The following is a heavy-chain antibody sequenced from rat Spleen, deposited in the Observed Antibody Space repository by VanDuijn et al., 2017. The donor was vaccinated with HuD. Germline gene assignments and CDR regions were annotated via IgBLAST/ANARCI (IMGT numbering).Heavy chain of an antibody. CDR2: IWGDGST. CDR1: GFSLTDYS. V-gene: IGHV2S63*01. J-gene: IGHJ2*01. CDR3: AREGIGTTTDY. Sequence: EVQLKESGPGLVQPSQTLSLTCTVSGFSLTDYSVHWVRQPPGKGLEWMGVIWGDGSTAYNSALKSRLSISRDTSKSQVFLKMNSLQTEDTAMYFCAREGIGTTTDYWGQGVMVTVSS. D-gene: IGHD1-5*01.